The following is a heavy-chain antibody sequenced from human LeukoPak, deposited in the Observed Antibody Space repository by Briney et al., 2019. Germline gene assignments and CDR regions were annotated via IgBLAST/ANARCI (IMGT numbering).Heavy chain of an antibody. V-gene: IGHV3-21*01. CDR2: ISSSSSYI. D-gene: IGHD5-12*01. CDR3: ASNGGYDY. Sequence: GGSLRLSCAASGFTFNHYAMSWVRQAPGKGLEWVSSISSSSSYIYYADSVKGRFTISRDNAKNSLYLQMNSLRAEDTAVYYCASNGGYDYRGQGTLVTVSS. CDR1: GFTFNHYA. J-gene: IGHJ4*02.